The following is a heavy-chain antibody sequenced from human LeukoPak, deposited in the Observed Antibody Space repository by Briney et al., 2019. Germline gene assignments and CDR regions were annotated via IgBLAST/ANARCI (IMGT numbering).Heavy chain of an antibody. CDR2: IRGSGDRT. J-gene: IGHJ4*02. D-gene: IGHD4-17*01. V-gene: IGHV3-23*01. CDR3: ANPPIPYGDYNY. Sequence: PGGSLRLSCAASGFTFSSYAMSWVRQAPGKGLEWVSLIRGSGDRTYYADSVKGRFTISRDNSKNTLYLQMNSLRAEDTAVYYCANPPIPYGDYNYWGQGTLVTVSS. CDR1: GFTFSSYA.